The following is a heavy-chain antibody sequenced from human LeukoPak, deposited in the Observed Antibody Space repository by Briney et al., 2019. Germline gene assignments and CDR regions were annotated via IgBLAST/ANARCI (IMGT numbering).Heavy chain of an antibody. CDR1: GFTFDDYG. D-gene: IGHD2-15*01. J-gene: IGHJ4*02. Sequence: GGSLRLSRAASGFTFDDYGMSWVRQAPGKGLEWVSAISVSGDTYHADSVKGRFTISRDSSKNTLYLQMNSLRAEDAAVYYCAKAPVTTCSGAYCYPFDYWGQGTLVTVSS. V-gene: IGHV3-23*01. CDR3: AKAPVTTCSGAYCYPFDY. CDR2: ISVSGDT.